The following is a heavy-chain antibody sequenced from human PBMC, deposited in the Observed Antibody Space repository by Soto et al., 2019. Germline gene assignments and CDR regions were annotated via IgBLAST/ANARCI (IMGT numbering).Heavy chain of an antibody. Sequence: GGSLRFSCTASGFTFGDYGMTWVRQAPGKGLEWVGFIRSQADGGTMEYAASVKGRFTISRDDSKNIAYLQMSGLKTEDTAVYYCPLIYCSTTSCHFYYGMDVWGQGTTVTVSS. D-gene: IGHD2-2*01. CDR3: PLIYCSTTSCHFYYGMDV. V-gene: IGHV3-49*04. CDR2: IRSQADGGTM. J-gene: IGHJ6*02. CDR1: GFTFGDYG.